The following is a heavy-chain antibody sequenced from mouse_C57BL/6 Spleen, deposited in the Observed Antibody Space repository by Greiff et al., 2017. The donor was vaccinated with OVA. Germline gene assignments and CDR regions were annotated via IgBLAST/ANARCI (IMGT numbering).Heavy chain of an antibody. CDR2: IYPRDGST. V-gene: IGHV1-85*01. Sequence: QVQLQQSGPELVKPGASVKLSCKASGYTFTSYDINWVKQRPGQGLEWIGWIYPRDGSTKYNEKFKGKATLTVDTSSSTAYMELHSLTSEDSAVYFCARGSNYVRVDWYFDVWGTGTTVTVSS. CDR3: ARGSNYVRVDWYFDV. J-gene: IGHJ1*03. D-gene: IGHD2-5*01. CDR1: GYTFTSYD.